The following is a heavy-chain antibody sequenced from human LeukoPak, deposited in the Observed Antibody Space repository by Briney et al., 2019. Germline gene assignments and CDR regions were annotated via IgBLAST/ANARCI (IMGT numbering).Heavy chain of an antibody. V-gene: IGHV3-21*01. J-gene: IGHJ4*02. CDR2: ISSGSRYM. Sequence: PGGSLRLSCAASGFTFSTYSMNWVRQAPGKGLEWVSSISSGSRYMYYADSVKGRFTISRDNAKNSLYLLMNSLRAEDTAVYYCATDVRDEYSSGWYPIGYWGQGTLVTVSS. CDR3: ATDVRDEYSSGWYPIGY. D-gene: IGHD6-19*01. CDR1: GFTFSTYS.